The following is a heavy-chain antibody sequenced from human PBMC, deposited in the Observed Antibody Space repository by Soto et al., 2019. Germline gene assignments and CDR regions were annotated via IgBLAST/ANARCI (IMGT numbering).Heavy chain of an antibody. CDR2: ISKSGGGT. V-gene: IGHV3-23*01. CDR3: AKTSSLFDY. D-gene: IGHD6-13*01. CDR1: GFTFSNYA. Sequence: EVQLLESGGGLVQPGGSLRLSCAASGFTFSNYAMSWVRQVPGKGLEWVSSISKSGGGTYYADSVKGRFTISRDNSKNTLYLQMNSLKAEDTAVYSCAKTSSLFDYWGQGTLVTVSS. J-gene: IGHJ4*02.